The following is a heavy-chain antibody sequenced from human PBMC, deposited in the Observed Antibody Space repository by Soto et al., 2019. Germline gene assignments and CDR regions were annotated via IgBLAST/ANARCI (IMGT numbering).Heavy chain of an antibody. V-gene: IGHV3-23*01. CDR2: ISGSGGST. J-gene: IGHJ6*02. Sequence: GGSLRLSCAASGFTFSSYAMSWVRQAPGKGLEWVSAISGSGGSTYYADSVKGRFTISRDNSKNTLYLQMNSLRAEDTAVYYCAKDQRYFDWLHEYYYYGMDVWGQGTTVTVSS. D-gene: IGHD3-9*01. CDR3: AKDQRYFDWLHEYYYYGMDV. CDR1: GFTFSSYA.